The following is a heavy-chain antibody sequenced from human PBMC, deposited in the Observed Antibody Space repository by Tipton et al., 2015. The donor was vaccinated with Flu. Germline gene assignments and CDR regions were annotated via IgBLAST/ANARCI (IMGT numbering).Heavy chain of an antibody. CDR2: IYYSGTT. J-gene: IGHJ6*02. V-gene: IGHV4-39*07. CDR1: GDSISTTIYY. D-gene: IGHD1-1*01. CDR3: ARDLWNDRRAYYYYGVDV. Sequence: TLSLTCTVSGDSISTTIYYWGWVRQPPGKGLEWIGSIYYSGTTYYNPSLKSRVTISVDSSENAFSLTLASLTAADTAVYYCARDLWNDRRAYYYYGVDVWGQGTTVTVSS.